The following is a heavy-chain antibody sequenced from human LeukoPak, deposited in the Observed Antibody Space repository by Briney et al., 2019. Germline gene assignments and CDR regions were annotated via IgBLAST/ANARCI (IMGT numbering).Heavy chain of an antibody. D-gene: IGHD1-26*01. J-gene: IGHJ4*02. CDR2: IYYSGST. V-gene: IGHV4-39*07. CDR1: GGSISSSSYY. Sequence: SETLSLTCTVSGGSISSSSYYWGWIRQPPGKGLEWIGSIYYSGSTYYNPSLKSRVTISVDTSKNQFSLKLSSVTAADTAVYYCARSPRVPLVGATTVDYWGQGTLVTVSS. CDR3: ARSPRVPLVGATTVDY.